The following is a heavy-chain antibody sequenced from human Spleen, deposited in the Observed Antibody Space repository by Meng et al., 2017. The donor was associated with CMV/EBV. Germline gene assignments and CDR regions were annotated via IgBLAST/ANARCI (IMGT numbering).Heavy chain of an antibody. CDR2: ISWNSGSI. J-gene: IGHJ4*02. D-gene: IGHD4-17*01. Sequence: SLKISCAASGFTFEDHAMHWVRQTPGQGLEWVSGISWNSGSIGYADSVKGRFTISRDNAKNSLYLHMSSLRAEDTALYYCVRDRNCGDYLGADFWGQGTLVTVSS. V-gene: IGHV3-9*01. CDR3: VRDRNCGDYLGADF. CDR1: GFTFEDHA.